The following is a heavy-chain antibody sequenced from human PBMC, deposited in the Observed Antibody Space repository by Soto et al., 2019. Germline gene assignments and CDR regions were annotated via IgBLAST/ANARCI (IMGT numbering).Heavy chain of an antibody. Sequence: QVQLQESGPGLVKPSQTLSLTCTVSGDSISSGGFYWSWIRQHPGKSLEWIGYIHYNGNAYYSPSLESRATISVDTSKNQIFLRLTTMTAADTAVYYCAREGSSGSSYKNYFDPWGQGIPVTVSS. J-gene: IGHJ5*02. V-gene: IGHV4-31*03. CDR3: AREGSSGSSYKNYFDP. D-gene: IGHD3-22*01. CDR1: GDSISSGGFY. CDR2: IHYNGNA.